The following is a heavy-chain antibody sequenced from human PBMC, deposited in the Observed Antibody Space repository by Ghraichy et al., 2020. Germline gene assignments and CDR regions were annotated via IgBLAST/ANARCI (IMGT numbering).Heavy chain of an antibody. V-gene: IGHV4-39*01. CDR2: IYYSGST. D-gene: IGHD1-1*01. J-gene: IGHJ6*03. Sequence: SETLSLTCTVSGGSISSSSYYWGWIRQPPGKGLEWIGSIYYSGSTYYNPSLKSRVTISVDTSKNQFSLKLSSVTAADTAVYYCARQVQLERLYYYYYYYMDVWGKGTTVTVSS. CDR1: GGSISSSSYY. CDR3: ARQVQLERLYYYYYYYMDV.